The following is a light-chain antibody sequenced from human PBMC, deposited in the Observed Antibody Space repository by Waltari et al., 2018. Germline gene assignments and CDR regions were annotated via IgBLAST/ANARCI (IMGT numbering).Light chain of an antibody. CDR2: GKN. V-gene: IGLV3-19*01. J-gene: IGLJ2*01. CDR1: SLRSHY. Sequence: SSELTQDPAVSVALGQTVRITCQGDSLRSHYAGWYQQKPGQAPVLVIYGKNNRPSGNPDRFSGSSSGNTASLTITGGQAEDEADYYCNSRDSSGNHLVFGGGTKLTVL. CDR3: NSRDSSGNHLV.